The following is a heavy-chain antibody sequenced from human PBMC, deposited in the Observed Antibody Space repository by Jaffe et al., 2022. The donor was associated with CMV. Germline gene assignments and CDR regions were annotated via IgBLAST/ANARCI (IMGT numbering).Heavy chain of an antibody. Sequence: QVQLQQWGAGLLKPSETLSLTCAVYGGSFSGYYWSWIRQPPGKGLEWIGEINHSGSTNYNPSLKSRVTISVDTSKNQFSLKLSSVTAADTAVYYCARGRGVVVPAASRYYYYGMDVWGQGTTVTVSS. CDR1: GGSFSGYY. CDR2: INHSGST. J-gene: IGHJ6*02. V-gene: IGHV4-34*01. D-gene: IGHD2-2*01. CDR3: ARGRGVVVPAASRYYYYGMDV.